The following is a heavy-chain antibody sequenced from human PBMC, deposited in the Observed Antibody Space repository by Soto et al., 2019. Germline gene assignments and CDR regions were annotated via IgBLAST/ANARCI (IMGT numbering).Heavy chain of an antibody. V-gene: IGHV4-59*01. CDR1: GGSISTYY. CDR3: ARGYSNNWWYFDY. CDR2: VYVTGST. D-gene: IGHD6-13*01. J-gene: IGHJ4*02. Sequence: SETLSLTCTVSGGSISTYYWSWIRQPPGKGLEWIGHVYVTGSTNNNPSLKSRVTISVDSSKNHFSLKLNSVTAADTAVYYCARGYSNNWWYFDYWGQGTLVTVSS.